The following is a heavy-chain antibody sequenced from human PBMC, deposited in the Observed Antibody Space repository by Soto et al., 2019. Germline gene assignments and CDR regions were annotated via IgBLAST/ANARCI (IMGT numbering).Heavy chain of an antibody. CDR1: GGTFSSYT. Sequence: GASVKVSCKASGGTFSSYTISWVRQAPGQGLEWMGRIIPILGIANYAQKFQGRVTITADKSTSTAYMELSSLRSEDTAVYYCAREGAVLGHSDDYYYMDVWGKGTTVTVSS. J-gene: IGHJ6*03. V-gene: IGHV1-69*04. CDR2: IIPILGIA. CDR3: AREGAVLGHSDDYYYMDV. D-gene: IGHD2-8*01.